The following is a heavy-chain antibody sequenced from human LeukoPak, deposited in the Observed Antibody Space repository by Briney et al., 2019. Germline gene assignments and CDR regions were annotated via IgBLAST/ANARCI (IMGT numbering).Heavy chain of an antibody. CDR1: GGSISSHY. V-gene: IGHV4-59*08. CDR3: ARYSSGWSYLEY. J-gene: IGHJ4*02. CDR2: IDYSGST. Sequence: PSETLSLTCTVSGGSISSHYWSWIRQPPGKGLGWIGYIDYSGSTNYNPSLKSRVTISIDTSKNQFSLNLRSVTAADTAVYYCARYSSGWSYLEYWGQGTLVTVSS. D-gene: IGHD6-19*01.